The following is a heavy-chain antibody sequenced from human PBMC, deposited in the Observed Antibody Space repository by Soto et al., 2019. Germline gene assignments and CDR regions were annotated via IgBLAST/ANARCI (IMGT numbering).Heavy chain of an antibody. CDR3: ARAGTVLLWFGELSLPDY. CDR2: ISSSSSTI. D-gene: IGHD3-10*01. J-gene: IGHJ4*02. Sequence: EVQLVESGGGLVQPGGSLRLSCAASGITFSSYSMNWVRQAPGKGLEWVSYISSSSSTIYYADSVKGRFTISRDNAKNSLYLQMNSLRAEDTAVYYCARAGTVLLWFGELSLPDYWGQGTLVTVSS. CDR1: GITFSSYS. V-gene: IGHV3-48*01.